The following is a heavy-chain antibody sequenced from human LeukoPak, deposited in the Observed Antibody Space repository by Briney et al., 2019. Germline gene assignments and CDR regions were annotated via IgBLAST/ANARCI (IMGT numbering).Heavy chain of an antibody. CDR2: IIPILGIA. J-gene: IGHJ4*02. V-gene: IGHV1-69*04. Sequence: ASVKVSCKASGGIFSSYAISWVRQAPGQGLEWMGRIIPILGIANYAQKFQGRVTITADKSTSTAYMELSSPRSDDTAVYYCARPGATTGYSSGWYSYWGQGTLVTVSS. D-gene: IGHD6-19*01. CDR3: ARPGATTGYSSGWYSY. CDR1: GGIFSSYA.